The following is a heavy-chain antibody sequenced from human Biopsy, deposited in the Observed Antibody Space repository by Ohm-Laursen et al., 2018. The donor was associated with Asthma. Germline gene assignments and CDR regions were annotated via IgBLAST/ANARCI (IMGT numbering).Heavy chain of an antibody. CDR2: INPSGGST. CDR1: GYTYTSHY. D-gene: IGHD1-26*01. CDR3: ARAGALIVGATMGY. J-gene: IGHJ4*02. V-gene: IGHV1-46*01. Sequence: GASESPACKASGYTYTSHYMHWARHAPGQGLEWMGIINPSGGSTSNAQKFQGRVTMTRDTSTSTVYMELSSLRSEDTAVYYCARAGALIVGATMGYWGQGTLVTVSS.